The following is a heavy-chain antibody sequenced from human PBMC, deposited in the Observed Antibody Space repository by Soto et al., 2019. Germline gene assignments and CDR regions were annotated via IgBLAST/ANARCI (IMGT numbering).Heavy chain of an antibody. V-gene: IGHV3-21*01. D-gene: IGHD3-10*01. J-gene: IGHJ4*02. CDR2: VSSSSSYT. Sequence: EVQLVESGGGLVKPGGSLRLSCAASGFTFSGHTINWVRQAPGKGLEWVSSVSSSSSYTYYADSVKGRFTVSRDNAEKSLYLQMHSLRAEDTAMYYCARCMGFDGSGYAFFDSWGQGTLVTVSS. CDR3: ARCMGFDGSGYAFFDS. CDR1: GFTFSGHT.